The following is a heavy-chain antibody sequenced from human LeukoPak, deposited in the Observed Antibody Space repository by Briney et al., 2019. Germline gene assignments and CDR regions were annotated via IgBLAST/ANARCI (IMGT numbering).Heavy chain of an antibody. CDR2: IFHSGST. J-gene: IGHJ4*02. CDR3: ARATAMVTYFDD. V-gene: IGHV4-30-2*01. D-gene: IGHD5-18*01. Sequence: PSETLSLTCAVSGGSISSDAYSCNWIRQPPGKGLEWIGYIFHSGSTYYNPSLKSRVTMSVDRSKNQFSLRLSSVTAADAAVYYCARATAMVTYFDDWGQGTLVTVSS. CDR1: GGSISSDAYS.